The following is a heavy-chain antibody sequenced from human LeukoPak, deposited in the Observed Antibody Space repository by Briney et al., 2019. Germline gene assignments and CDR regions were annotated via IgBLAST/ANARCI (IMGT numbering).Heavy chain of an antibody. CDR3: ARGGPYSGYGRSLAN. CDR2: IYYSGST. D-gene: IGHD5-12*01. V-gene: IGHV4-31*03. J-gene: IGHJ3*01. CDR1: GGSISSGGYY. Sequence: SETLSLTCTVSGGSISSGGYYWSWIRQHPGKGLEWIGYIYYSGSTYYNPSLKSRVTISVDTSKNQFSLRLSSVTAADTAVYYCARGGPYSGYGRSLANWGQGTMVTVSS.